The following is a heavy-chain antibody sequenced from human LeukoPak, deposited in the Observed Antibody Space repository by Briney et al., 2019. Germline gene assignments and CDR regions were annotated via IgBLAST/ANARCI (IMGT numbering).Heavy chain of an antibody. CDR1: GGSISGYY. D-gene: IGHD3-10*01. CDR2: IYYSGST. CDR3: ARGVLLATYYFDY. J-gene: IGHJ4*02. V-gene: IGHV4-59*01. Sequence: SETLSLTCTVSGGSISGYYWSWSRQPPGKGLEWIGYIYYSGSTKCNPSLKSRVTISVDTSKNQFSLKLSSVTAADTAVYYCARGVLLATYYFDYWGQGTLVTVSS.